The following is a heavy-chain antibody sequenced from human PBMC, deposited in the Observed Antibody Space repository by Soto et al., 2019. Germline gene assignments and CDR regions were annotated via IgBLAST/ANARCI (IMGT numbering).Heavy chain of an antibody. D-gene: IGHD1-1*01. V-gene: IGHV3-30*18. CDR2: ISYDGSNK. Sequence: QVQLVESGGGVVQPGRSLRLSCAASGFTFSSYGMHWVRQAPGKGLEWVAVISYDGSNKYYADSVKGRFTISRDNSKNTLYLQMNRLRAEDTAVYYCAKSRYRPTGTTLKGYFDYWGQGTLVTVSS. CDR3: AKSRYRPTGTTLKGYFDY. J-gene: IGHJ4*02. CDR1: GFTFSSYG.